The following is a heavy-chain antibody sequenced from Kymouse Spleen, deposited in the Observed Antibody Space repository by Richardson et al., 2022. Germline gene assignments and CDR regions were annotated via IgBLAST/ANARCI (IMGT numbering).Heavy chain of an antibody. Sequence: QVQLVESGGGVVQPGRSLRLSCAASGFTFSSYGMHWVRQAPGKGLEWVAVISYDGSNKYYADSVKGRFTISRDNSKNTLYLQMNSLRAEDTAVYYCAKGFRSRFLEWSLFDYWGQGTLVTVSS. CDR2: ISYDGSNK. CDR3: AKGFRSRFLEWSLFDY. J-gene: IGHJ4*02. V-gene: IGHV3-30*18. D-gene: IGHD3-3*01. CDR1: GFTFSSYG.